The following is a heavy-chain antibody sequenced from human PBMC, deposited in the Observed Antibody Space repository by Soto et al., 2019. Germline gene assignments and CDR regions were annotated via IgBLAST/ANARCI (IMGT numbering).Heavy chain of an antibody. V-gene: IGHV1-18*04. CDR1: GYTFTSYG. CDR2: ISAYNGNT. CDR3: ARFSGGSYNTYYFYYGMDV. Sequence: ASVKVSCKASGYTFTSYGISWVRQAPGQGLDWMGWISAYNGNTKYAQDLQGRVTMTTDTSTSTAYMELRSLRSDDAAMYYCARFSGGSYNTYYFYYGMDVWGQGTTVTVSS. D-gene: IGHD2-15*01. J-gene: IGHJ6*02.